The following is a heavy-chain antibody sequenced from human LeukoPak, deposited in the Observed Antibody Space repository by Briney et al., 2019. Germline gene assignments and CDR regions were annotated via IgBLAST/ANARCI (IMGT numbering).Heavy chain of an antibody. CDR1: GFTFSDYY. D-gene: IGHD6-19*01. V-gene: IGHV3-11*04. J-gene: IGHJ6*03. CDR3: AGVVGGWTNYYYYMDV. Sequence: GGSLRLSCAASGFTFSDYYMSWIRQAPGKGLEWVSYISSSGSTIYYADSVKGRFTISRDNAKNSLYLQMNSLRAEDTAVYYCAGVVGGWTNYYYYMDVWGKGTTVTVSS. CDR2: ISSSGSTI.